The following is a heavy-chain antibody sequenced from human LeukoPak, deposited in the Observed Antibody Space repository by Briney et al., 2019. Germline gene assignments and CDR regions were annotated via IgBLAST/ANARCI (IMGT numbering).Heavy chain of an antibody. CDR3: ARYGSGSYPDDY. V-gene: IGHV1-18*01. D-gene: IGHD3-10*01. Sequence: ASVKVSCKASGYTFTSYGISWVRQAPGQGLEWMGWISAYNGNTNYAQKLQGRVTMTTDTSTSTAHMELRSLRSDDTAVYYCARYGSGSYPDDYWGQGTLVTASS. CDR1: GYTFTSYG. J-gene: IGHJ4*02. CDR2: ISAYNGNT.